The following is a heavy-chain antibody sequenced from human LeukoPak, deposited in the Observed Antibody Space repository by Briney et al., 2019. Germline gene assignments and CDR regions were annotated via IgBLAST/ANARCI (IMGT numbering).Heavy chain of an antibody. Sequence: SETLSLTCTVSGVSISIYYWSWIRQPPGKGLEWIGYIYNSGSTSYNPSLKSRVTISVDKSKNQFSLKLSSVTAADTAVYYCASYYYDGSGTNWFDPWGQGTLVTVSS. CDR2: IYNSGST. CDR1: GVSISIYY. V-gene: IGHV4-59*12. J-gene: IGHJ5*02. D-gene: IGHD3-22*01. CDR3: ASYYYDGSGTNWFDP.